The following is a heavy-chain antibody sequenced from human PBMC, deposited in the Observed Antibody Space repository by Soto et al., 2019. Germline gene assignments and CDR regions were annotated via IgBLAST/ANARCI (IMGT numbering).Heavy chain of an antibody. Sequence: PGGSLRLSCAASGFTFSSYGMHWVRQAPGKGLEWVAVISYDGSNKYYADSVKGRFTISRDNSKSTLYLQMNSLRAEDTAVYYCANRLKSYLDSSGHRRFDAFDIRGQGTMVTVS. V-gene: IGHV3-30*18. CDR2: ISYDGSNK. CDR3: ANRLKSYLDSSGHRRFDAFDI. D-gene: IGHD3-22*01. CDR1: GFTFSSYG. J-gene: IGHJ3*02.